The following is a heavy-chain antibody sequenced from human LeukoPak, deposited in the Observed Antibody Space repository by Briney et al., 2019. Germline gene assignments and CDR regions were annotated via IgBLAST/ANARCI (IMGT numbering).Heavy chain of an antibody. J-gene: IGHJ5*02. V-gene: IGHV4-31*03. CDR3: ARGYDSSDINWFDP. D-gene: IGHD3-22*01. CDR1: GGSISSGGYY. Sequence: PSQTLSLTCTVSGGSISSGGYYWSWIRQHPGKGLEWIGFIYYSGSTYYNPSHKSRVTISVDTSKNQFSLMLSSVTAADTAVYYCARGYDSSDINWFDPWGQGTLVTVSS. CDR2: IYYSGST.